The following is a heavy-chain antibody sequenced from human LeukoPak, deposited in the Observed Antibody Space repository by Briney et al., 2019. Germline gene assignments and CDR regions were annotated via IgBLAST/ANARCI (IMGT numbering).Heavy chain of an antibody. CDR1: GGSISSSSYY. J-gene: IGHJ4*02. D-gene: IGHD2-15*01. CDR3: ASDYCSGGSCYYD. CDR2: IYYSGST. V-gene: IGHV4-39*01. Sequence: NPSETLSLTCTVSGGSISSSSYYWGWIRQPPGKGLEWIGSIYYSGSTYYNPSLKSRVTISVDTSMNQLSLKLSSVTAADTAVYYCASDYCSGGSCYYDWGQGTLVTVSS.